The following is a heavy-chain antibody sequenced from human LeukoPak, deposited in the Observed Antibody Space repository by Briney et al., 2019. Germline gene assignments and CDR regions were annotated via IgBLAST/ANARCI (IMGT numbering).Heavy chain of an antibody. V-gene: IGHV4-39*07. CDR1: GVSISSSNSY. CDR3: ARDYGLWFGPYNWFDP. D-gene: IGHD3-10*01. J-gene: IGHJ5*02. CDR2: IYYSGNT. Sequence: PSETLSLTCTVSGVSISSSNSYWGWIRQPPGKGLEWIGSIYYSGNTYYNASLKSQVSIPIDTSKNQFSLKLSSVTAADTAVYYCARDYGLWFGPYNWFDPWGQGTLVTVSS.